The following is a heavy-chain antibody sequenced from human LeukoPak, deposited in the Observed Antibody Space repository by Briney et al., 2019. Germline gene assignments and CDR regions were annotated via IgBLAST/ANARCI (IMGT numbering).Heavy chain of an antibody. CDR2: INPNSGGT. CDR3: ARGRLSIRRGFDP. Sequence: ASVKVSCKASGYTFTGYYMHWVRQAPGQGLEWMGWINPNSGGTNYAQKFQGRVTMTRDTSISTAYMELSSLRSEDTAVYYCARGRLSIRRGFDPWGQGTLVTVSS. D-gene: IGHD3-10*01. V-gene: IGHV1-2*02. CDR1: GYTFTGYY. J-gene: IGHJ5*02.